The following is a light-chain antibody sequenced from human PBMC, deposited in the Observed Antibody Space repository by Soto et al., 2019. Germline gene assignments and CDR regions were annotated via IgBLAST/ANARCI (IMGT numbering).Light chain of an antibody. CDR2: EIS. CDR1: QSLVFSDGNTY. J-gene: IGKJ2*01. V-gene: IGKV2-24*01. Sequence: DIVMTQTPLSSPVTLGQPASISCRSSQSLVFSDGNTYLSWLQQRPGQPPRLLIYEISNRFSGVPDRFSGSAAGTDFTLKISRVEAEDVGVYYCMQATQIPYTFGQGTKLEIK. CDR3: MQATQIPYT.